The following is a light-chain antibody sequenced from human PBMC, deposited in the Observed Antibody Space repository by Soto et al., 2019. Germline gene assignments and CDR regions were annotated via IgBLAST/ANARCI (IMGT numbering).Light chain of an antibody. CDR2: GAS. J-gene: IGKJ1*01. CDR3: QLYGRLPLS. V-gene: IGKV3-20*01. CDR1: QSVSSSY. Sequence: EIVLTQSPGTLSLSPGERATLSCRASQSVSSSYLAWYQQKPGQAPRLLIYGASSRATGIPDRFSGSGSGVDACLDIRWLEAEDLAVYYWQLYGRLPLSFGDGDKVDIK.